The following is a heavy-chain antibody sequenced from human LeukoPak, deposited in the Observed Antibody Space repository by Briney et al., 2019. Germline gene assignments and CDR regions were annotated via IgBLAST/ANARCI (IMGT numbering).Heavy chain of an antibody. V-gene: IGHV4-59*01. CDR3: ARHYEIKNRYYFDY. Sequence: SETLSLTCTVSGGSISSYYWSWIRQPPGKGLEWIGYIYYSGSTNYNPSLKSRVTISVDTSKNQFSLKLSSVTAADTAVYYCARHYEIKNRYYFDYWGQGSLVTVSS. D-gene: IGHD3-9*01. J-gene: IGHJ4*02. CDR2: IYYSGST. CDR1: GGSISSYY.